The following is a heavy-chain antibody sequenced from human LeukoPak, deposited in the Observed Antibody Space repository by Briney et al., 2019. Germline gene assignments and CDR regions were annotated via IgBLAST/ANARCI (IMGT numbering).Heavy chain of an antibody. J-gene: IGHJ4*02. CDR2: ISYDGSNK. V-gene: IGHV3-30*18. CDR1: GFTFSSYG. Sequence: GGSLRLSCAASGFTFSSYGMPWVRQAPGKGLEWVAVISYDGSNKYYADSVKGRFTISRDNSKNTLYLQMNSLRAEDTAVYYCAKAAKLVPAYYFDSWGQGTLVTVSS. CDR3: AKAAKLVPAYYFDS. D-gene: IGHD2-2*01.